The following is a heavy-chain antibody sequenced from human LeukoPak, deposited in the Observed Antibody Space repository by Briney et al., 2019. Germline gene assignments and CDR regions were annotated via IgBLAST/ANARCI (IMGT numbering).Heavy chain of an antibody. J-gene: IGHJ4*02. CDR1: GGSISSGDYY. D-gene: IGHD1-26*01. Sequence: SETLSLTCTVSGGSISSGDYYWSWIRQPPGKGLEWIGYIYYSGSTYYNPSLRSRVTISVDTSKNQFSLKLTSVTAADTAVYYCARGGDFDYWGQGTLVTVSS. CDR3: ARGGDFDY. CDR2: IYYSGST. V-gene: IGHV4-30-4*08.